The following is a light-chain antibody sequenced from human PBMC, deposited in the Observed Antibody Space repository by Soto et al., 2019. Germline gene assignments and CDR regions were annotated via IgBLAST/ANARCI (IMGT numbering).Light chain of an antibody. Sequence: QSVLTQPPSASGSPGQSVTISCTGTSSDIGGYDYVSWYQQHPGKAPKLMIHEVSKRPSGVPDRFSGSKSGNTASLTVSGLQADDEADYYCSSYAANNSFVIFGGGTQLTVL. CDR1: SSDIGGYDY. J-gene: IGLJ2*01. CDR2: EVS. CDR3: SSYAANNSFVI. V-gene: IGLV2-8*01.